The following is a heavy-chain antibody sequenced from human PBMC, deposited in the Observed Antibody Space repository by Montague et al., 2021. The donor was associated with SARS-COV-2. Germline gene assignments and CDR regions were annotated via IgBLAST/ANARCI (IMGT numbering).Heavy chain of an antibody. CDR2: TYYRSKWYN. V-gene: IGHV6-1*01. Sequence: CAISGDSVSSNIATWNWIRQSPSRGLEWLGRTYYRSKWYNDYAVSVKSRVTINPDTSNNRISLQLNSVTPEDTVVYYCARAYCGGDCYFYWYFDLWGRGTLVTVSS. CDR3: ARAYCGGDCYFYWYFDL. CDR1: GDSVSSNIAT. D-gene: IGHD2-21*02. J-gene: IGHJ2*01.